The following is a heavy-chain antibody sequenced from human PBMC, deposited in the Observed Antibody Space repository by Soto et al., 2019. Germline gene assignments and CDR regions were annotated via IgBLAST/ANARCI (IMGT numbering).Heavy chain of an antibody. J-gene: IGHJ4*02. CDR2: IYWDDDK. Sequence: QITLKESGPTLVKPTQTLTLTCTFSGFSLSTSGVGVGWIRQPPGKALEWLALIYWDDDKRYSPSLKSRLTSTKDTSKNQVVLTITNLDPVDTATYYRAHSGAIMTSFDYWGQGTLVTVSS. CDR3: AHSGAIMTSFDY. CDR1: GFSLSTSGVG. D-gene: IGHD2-8*01. V-gene: IGHV2-5*02.